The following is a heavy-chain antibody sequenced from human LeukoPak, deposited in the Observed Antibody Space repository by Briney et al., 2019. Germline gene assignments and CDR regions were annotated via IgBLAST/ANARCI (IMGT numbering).Heavy chain of an antibody. J-gene: IGHJ6*02. Sequence: SETVSLTCTVSGGSISSYYWSWIRQPPGKGLEWIGYIYYSGSTNYNPSLKSRVTISVDTSKNQFSLKLSSVTAADTAVYYCARSGKEYYYYGMDVWGQGTTVTVSS. CDR3: ARSGKEYYYYGMDV. V-gene: IGHV4-59*01. D-gene: IGHD1-1*01. CDR1: GGSISSYY. CDR2: IYYSGST.